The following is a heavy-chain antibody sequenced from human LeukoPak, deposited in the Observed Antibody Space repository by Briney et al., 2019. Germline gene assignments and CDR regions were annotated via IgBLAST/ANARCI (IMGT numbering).Heavy chain of an antibody. Sequence: GGSLRLSCAASGFTVSSNYMSWVRQAPGKGLEWVSVIYSGGSTYYADSVKGRFTISRDNSQNTLYLQMNSLRAEDTAVYYCARNPTIGYLTDALDWGQGTLVTVSS. CDR2: IYSGGST. V-gene: IGHV3-53*01. CDR3: ARNPTIGYLTDALD. CDR1: GFTVSSNY. D-gene: IGHD3-22*01. J-gene: IGHJ4*02.